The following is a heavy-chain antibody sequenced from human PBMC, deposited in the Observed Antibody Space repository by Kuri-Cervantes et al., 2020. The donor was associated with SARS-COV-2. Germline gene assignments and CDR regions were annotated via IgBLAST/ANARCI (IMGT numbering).Heavy chain of an antibody. CDR3: ARFGQARYDGYVVDV. D-gene: IGHD5-12*01. V-gene: IGHV4-4*07. CDR2: IYTSGST. Sequence: GSLRLSCTVSGGSISSYYWSWIRQPAGKGLEWIGRIYTSGSTNYNPSLKSRVTMSVDTSKSQFSLKLSSVTAADTAVYYCARFGQARYDGYVVDVWGKGTMVTVSS. CDR1: GGSISSYY. J-gene: IGHJ6*04.